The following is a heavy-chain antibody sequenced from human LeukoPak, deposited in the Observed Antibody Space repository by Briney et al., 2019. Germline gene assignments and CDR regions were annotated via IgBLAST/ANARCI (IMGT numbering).Heavy chain of an antibody. V-gene: IGHV1-2*02. CDR1: GYIFTDYY. CDR3: ARRQFITSDFDY. CDR2: INPNRDGT. D-gene: IGHD3-10*01. Sequence: GASVKVSCKASGYIFTDYYMHWVRQAPGQGLEWMGWINPNRDGTNYAQKFQGRVTMTTDTSTSTAYMELRSLRSDDTAVYYCARRQFITSDFDYWGQGTLVTVSS. J-gene: IGHJ4*02.